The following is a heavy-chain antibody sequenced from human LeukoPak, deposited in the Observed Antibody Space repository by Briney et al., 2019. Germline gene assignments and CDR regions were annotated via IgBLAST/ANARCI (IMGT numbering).Heavy chain of an antibody. CDR2: IIGIVGST. Sequence: GSLRLSCSASGFTLSSYAMGWVRQAPGKGREWVSVIIGIVGSTYYADSVKGRFTISRDISKNTLYLQMHSLRAEDTAVYYCAKDGGRFLEWLLSPLPSYYGMDAWGQGTTVTVSS. V-gene: IGHV3-23*01. D-gene: IGHD3-3*01. J-gene: IGHJ6*02. CDR1: GFTLSSYA. CDR3: AKDGGRFLEWLLSPLPSYYGMDA.